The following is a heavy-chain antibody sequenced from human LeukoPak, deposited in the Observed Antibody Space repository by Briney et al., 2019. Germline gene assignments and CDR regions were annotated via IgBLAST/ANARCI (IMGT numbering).Heavy chain of an antibody. Sequence: SQTLSLTCTVSGGSISSGSYYWSWIRQPAGKGLEWIGRIYTSGSTNYNPSLKSRVTISVDTSKNQFSLKLSSVTAADTAVYYCARGGELLGRTAHDAFDIWGQGTMVTVSS. CDR2: IYTSGST. CDR3: ARGGELLGRTAHDAFDI. J-gene: IGHJ3*02. D-gene: IGHD3-10*01. CDR1: GGSISSGSYY. V-gene: IGHV4-61*02.